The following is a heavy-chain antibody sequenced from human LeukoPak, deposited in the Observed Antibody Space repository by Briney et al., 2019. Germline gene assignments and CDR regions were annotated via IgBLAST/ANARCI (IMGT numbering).Heavy chain of an antibody. Sequence: GGSLRLSCAASGFTFSSYSMNWVRQAPGKGLEWVSYISSSSSTIYYADSVKGRFTISRDNAKNTLYLQMNSLRAEDTAVYYCAKAAPYYYDSSGYYSPHSWGQGTLVTVSS. D-gene: IGHD3-22*01. V-gene: IGHV3-48*01. CDR1: GFTFSSYS. CDR2: ISSSSSTI. J-gene: IGHJ4*02. CDR3: AKAAPYYYDSSGYYSPHS.